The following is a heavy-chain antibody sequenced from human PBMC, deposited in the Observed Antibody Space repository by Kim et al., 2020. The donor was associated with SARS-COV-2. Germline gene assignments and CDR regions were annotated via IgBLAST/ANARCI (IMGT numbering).Heavy chain of an antibody. V-gene: IGHV3-23*01. Sequence: GGSLRLSCAASGFTFSSYAMSWVRQAPGKGLEWVSAISGSGGSTYYADSVKGRFTISRDNSKNTLYLQMNSLRAEDTAVYYCAKDLGYCSGGSCYRWGQGTLVTVSS. CDR1: GFTFSSYA. J-gene: IGHJ4*02. CDR2: ISGSGGST. CDR3: AKDLGYCSGGSCYR. D-gene: IGHD2-15*01.